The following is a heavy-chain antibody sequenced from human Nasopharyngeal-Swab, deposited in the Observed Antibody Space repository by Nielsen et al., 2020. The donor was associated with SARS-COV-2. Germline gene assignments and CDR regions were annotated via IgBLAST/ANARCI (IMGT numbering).Heavy chain of an antibody. CDR1: GYTFTSYD. Sequence: ASVKVSCKASGYTFTSYDINWVRQATGQGLEWMGWMNPNSGGTNYAQKFQGRVTMTRDTSISTAYMELSRLRSDDTAVYYCADQAHYYGMDVWGQGTTVTVSS. CDR2: MNPNSGGT. CDR3: ADQAHYYGMDV. J-gene: IGHJ6*02. V-gene: IGHV1-2*02.